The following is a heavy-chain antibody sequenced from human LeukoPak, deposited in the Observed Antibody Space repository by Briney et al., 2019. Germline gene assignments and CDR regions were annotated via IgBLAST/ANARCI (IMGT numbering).Heavy chain of an antibody. Sequence: GESLKISCKGSGYSFTSYWIGWVRQIPGKGLEWMGIIYPGDSDTRYSPSFQGQVTISADKSISTAYLQWSSLKASDTAMYYCAGLKYYYGSGSFPFDPWGQGTLVTVTS. CDR2: IYPGDSDT. V-gene: IGHV5-51*01. CDR3: AGLKYYYGSGSFPFDP. J-gene: IGHJ5*02. D-gene: IGHD3-10*01. CDR1: GYSFTSYW.